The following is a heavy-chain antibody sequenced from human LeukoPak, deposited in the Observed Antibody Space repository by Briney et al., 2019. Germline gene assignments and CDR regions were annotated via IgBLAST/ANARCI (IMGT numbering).Heavy chain of an antibody. CDR3: ARDNAEYYYGSGSYHGMDV. CDR1: GGSITHYY. J-gene: IGHJ6*02. CDR2: SYYSGST. V-gene: IGHV4-59*12. D-gene: IGHD3-10*01. Sequence: SETLSLTCTVSGGSITHYYWTWIRQPPGKTLEWIGYSYYSGSTKYNPSLKSRVTISVDTSNNQFSLNLRSVTAADTAVYYCARDNAEYYYGSGSYHGMDVWGQGTTVTVSS.